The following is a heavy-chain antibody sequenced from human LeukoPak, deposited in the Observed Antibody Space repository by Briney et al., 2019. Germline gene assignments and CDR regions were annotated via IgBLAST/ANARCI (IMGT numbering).Heavy chain of an antibody. D-gene: IGHD2-15*01. CDR2: ISYDGSNK. Sequence: GGSLRLSCAASGFTFSSYGMHWVRQAPGKGLEWVAVISYDGSNKYYADSVKGRFTIPRDNSKNTLYLQMNSLRAEDTAVYYCAKDRIRGSDIVVVVAAPLDYWGQGTLVTVSS. CDR1: GFTFSSYG. CDR3: AKDRIRGSDIVVVVAAPLDY. V-gene: IGHV3-30*18. J-gene: IGHJ4*02.